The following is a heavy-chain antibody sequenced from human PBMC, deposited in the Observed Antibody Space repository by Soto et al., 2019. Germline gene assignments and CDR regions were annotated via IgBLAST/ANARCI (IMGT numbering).Heavy chain of an antibody. J-gene: IGHJ6*02. CDR1: GFSLSTSGVG. D-gene: IGHD3-3*01. V-gene: IGHV2-5*01. CDR2: IYWNDDK. Sequence: QSGPTLVNPTQTLTLTCTFSGFSLSTSGVGVGWIRQPPGKALEWLALIYWNDDKRYSPSLKSRLTITKDTSKNQVVLTMTNMDPVDTATYYCAHRPSYDFWSGYYTLDVWGQGTTVTVSS. CDR3: AHRPSYDFWSGYYTLDV.